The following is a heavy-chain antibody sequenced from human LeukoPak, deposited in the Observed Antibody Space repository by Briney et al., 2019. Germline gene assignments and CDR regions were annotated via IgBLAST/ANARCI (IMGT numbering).Heavy chain of an antibody. J-gene: IGHJ4*02. CDR2: IYYSGTT. D-gene: IGHD4-23*01. CDR1: GDSIISTNYY. CDR3: GREQTPFDY. V-gene: IGHV4-39*02. Sequence: PSETLSLTCTVSGDSIISTNYYWGWLRQPPGKGLEWIGSIYYSGTTYYKPSLKSRVTISVDTSKNQFSLKLTSVTAADTAVYYCGREQTPFDYWGQGTLVTVSS.